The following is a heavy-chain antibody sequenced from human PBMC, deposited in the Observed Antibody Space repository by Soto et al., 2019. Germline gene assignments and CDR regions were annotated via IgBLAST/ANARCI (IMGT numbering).Heavy chain of an antibody. J-gene: IGHJ4*02. V-gene: IGHV1-18*01. D-gene: IGHD3-22*01. CDR3: ARAGSSGHYSDY. CDR1: GYSFTRYG. CDR2: INAYNGNT. Sequence: ASVKVSCKASGYSFTRYGIGWARQAPGQGLEWMGWINAYNGNTNYAQNLQGRLTLTTDTSTTTAYMELRSLRSDDTAVYYCARAGSSGHYSDYWGQGTLVTVSS.